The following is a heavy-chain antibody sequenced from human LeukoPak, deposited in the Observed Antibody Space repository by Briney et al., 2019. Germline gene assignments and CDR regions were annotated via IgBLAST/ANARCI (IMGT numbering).Heavy chain of an antibody. V-gene: IGHV3-23*01. Sequence: PGGSLRLSCAASGFTFSSYAMSWVRQASGKGLEWVSAISGSGGSTYYADSVKGRFTISRDNSKNTLYLQMNSLRAEDTAVYYCAKDHEARGSYLDGMDVWGQGTTVTVSS. CDR1: GFTFSSYA. D-gene: IGHD1-26*01. CDR3: AKDHEARGSYLDGMDV. CDR2: ISGSGGST. J-gene: IGHJ6*02.